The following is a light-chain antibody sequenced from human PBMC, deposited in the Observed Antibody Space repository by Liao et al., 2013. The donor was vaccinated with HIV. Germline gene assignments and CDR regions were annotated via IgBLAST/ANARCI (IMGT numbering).Light chain of an antibody. CDR2: QDS. CDR3: QAWDRDTVI. J-gene: IGLJ2*01. Sequence: SYELTQPPSMSVSPGQTASITCSGDKLEDKFVCWFQQKPGQSPVLVIYQDSKRPSGVPERFSGSSSGNTATLTISGTQAMDEADFYCQAWDRDTVIFGGGTKLTVL. V-gene: IGLV3-1*01. CDR1: KLEDKF.